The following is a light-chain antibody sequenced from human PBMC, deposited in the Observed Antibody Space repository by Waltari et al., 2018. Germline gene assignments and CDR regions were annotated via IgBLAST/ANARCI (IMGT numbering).Light chain of an antibody. Sequence: EIVLTQSPGTLSLSPGDRATLSCRASQSLSGSYLAWYQQKPGQAPRLLIYHASSRATGSPPRFSGNGSETDFTLTISSLEPEDFAVYICQQYSSSPTTFGQGTKLDIK. CDR2: HAS. J-gene: IGKJ2*01. CDR3: QQYSSSPTT. V-gene: IGKV3-20*01. CDR1: QSLSGSY.